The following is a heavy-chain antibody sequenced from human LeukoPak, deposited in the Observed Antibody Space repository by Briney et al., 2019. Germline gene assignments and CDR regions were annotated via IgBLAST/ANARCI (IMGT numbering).Heavy chain of an antibody. J-gene: IGHJ4*02. CDR1: GGSFSGYY. CDR2: INHSGST. Sequence: PSETLSLTCAVYGGSFSGYYWSWIRQPPGKGLEWIGEINHSGSTNYNPSLKSRVTISVDTSKNQFSLKLSSVTAADTAVYYCARLSYYGSGGRWGQGTLVTVSS. D-gene: IGHD3-10*01. CDR3: ARLSYYGSGGR. V-gene: IGHV4-34*01.